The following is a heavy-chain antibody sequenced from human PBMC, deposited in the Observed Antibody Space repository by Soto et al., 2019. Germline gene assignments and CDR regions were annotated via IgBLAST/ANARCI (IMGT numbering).Heavy chain of an antibody. CDR3: ARDKITGLFDY. V-gene: IGHV4-39*02. D-gene: IGHD2-8*02. Sequence: SETLSLTCTVSGGSFSSSSYLWVWIRQPPGKGLEWVGSIYYSESTYSNPSLKSRVTISVDTSKNQFSLKLTSVTAADTAVYYCARDKITGLFDYWGQGTLVTVSS. CDR2: IYYSEST. J-gene: IGHJ4*02. CDR1: GGSFSSSSYL.